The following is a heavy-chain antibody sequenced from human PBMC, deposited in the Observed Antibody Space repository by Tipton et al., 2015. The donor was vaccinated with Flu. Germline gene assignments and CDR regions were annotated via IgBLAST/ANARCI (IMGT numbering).Heavy chain of an antibody. J-gene: IGHJ6*02. Sequence: SLRLSCAASGFTFSSYGMHWVRQAPGKGLEWVAVIWYDGSNKYYADSVKGRFTISRDNSKNTLYLQMNSLRAEDTAVYYCARDREWAHQDGMDVWGQGTTVTVSS. D-gene: IGHD1-26*01. CDR3: ARDREWAHQDGMDV. CDR1: GFTFSSYG. V-gene: IGHV3-33*01. CDR2: IWYDGSNK.